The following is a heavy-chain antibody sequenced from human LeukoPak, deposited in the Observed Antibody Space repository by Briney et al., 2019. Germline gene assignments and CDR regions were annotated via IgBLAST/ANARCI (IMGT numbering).Heavy chain of an antibody. J-gene: IGHJ4*02. Sequence: GGSLRLSCAASGFTFSSYAMHWVRQAPGKGLEWVAVISYDGSNKYYADSVKGRFTISRDNSKNTLYLQMNSLRAEDTAVYYCARDNVWRGSFVYYFDYWGKGTLVTVSS. CDR1: GFTFSSYA. V-gene: IGHV3-30-3*01. CDR3: ARDNVWRGSFVYYFDY. CDR2: ISYDGSNK. D-gene: IGHD3-16*01.